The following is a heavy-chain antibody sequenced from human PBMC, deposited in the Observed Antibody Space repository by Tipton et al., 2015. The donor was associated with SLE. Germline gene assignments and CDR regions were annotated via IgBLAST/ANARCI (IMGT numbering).Heavy chain of an antibody. CDR2: INHSGST. CDR1: GGSFSGYY. D-gene: IGHD3-9*01. V-gene: IGHV4-34*01. Sequence: TLSLTCAVYGGSFSGYYWSWIRQPPGKGLEWIGEINHSGSTNYNPSLKSRVTISVDTSKNQFSLILRSVTAADTAVYYCASGILTGNAAFDVWGQGTVVTVSP. J-gene: IGHJ3*01. CDR3: ASGILTGNAAFDV.